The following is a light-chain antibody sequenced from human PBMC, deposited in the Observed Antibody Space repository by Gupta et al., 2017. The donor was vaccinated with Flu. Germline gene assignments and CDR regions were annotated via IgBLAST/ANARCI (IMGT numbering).Light chain of an antibody. CDR2: DAS. Sequence: EIVLTQSPATLSLSPGEGASLSCGASQSVSSNFLAWYQHKPGVAPRLLIYDASKRAAGIPDRFSGSGSGTDFTLTISRLEPEDFAVYYCQQYGNSYSVTFGQGTKLEI. CDR1: QSVSSNF. J-gene: IGKJ2*01. V-gene: IGKV3D-20*01. CDR3: QQYGNSYSVT.